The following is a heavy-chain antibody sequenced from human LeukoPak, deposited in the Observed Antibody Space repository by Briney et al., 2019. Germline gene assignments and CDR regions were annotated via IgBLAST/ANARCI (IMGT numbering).Heavy chain of an antibody. CDR3: AELGITMIGGV. CDR2: ISSSGSTI. D-gene: IGHD3-10*02. V-gene: IGHV3-48*03. J-gene: IGHJ6*04. CDR1: GFIFSSFE. Sequence: PGGSLRLSCAASGFIFSSFEMNWVRQAPGKGLEWVSYISSSGSTIYYADSVKGRFTISRDNAKNSLYLQMNSLRAEDTAVYYCAELGITMIGGVWGKGTTVTISS.